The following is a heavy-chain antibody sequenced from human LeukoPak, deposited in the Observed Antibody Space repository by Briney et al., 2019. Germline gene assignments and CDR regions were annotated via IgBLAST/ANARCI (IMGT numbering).Heavy chain of an antibody. V-gene: IGHV3-74*01. J-gene: IGHJ4*02. D-gene: IGHD3-10*01. CDR2: IESDESVT. CDR1: GFTFSNYW. Sequence: GGSLRLSCAASGFTFSNYWMNWVRQDPGKGLVWVSRIESDESVTTYADSVKGRFIISRDNAKNTLYLQMSSLRAEDTAVYYCARDYYGSFDFWGQGTVVTVSS. CDR3: ARDYYGSFDF.